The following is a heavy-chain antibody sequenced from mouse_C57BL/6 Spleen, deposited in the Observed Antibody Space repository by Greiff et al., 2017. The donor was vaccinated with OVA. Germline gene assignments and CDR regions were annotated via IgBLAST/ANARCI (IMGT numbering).Heavy chain of an antibody. D-gene: IGHD1-1*01. Sequence: QVQLQQPGTELVKPGASVKLSCKASGYTFTSYWMHWVKQRPGQGLEWIGNINPSNGGTNYNEKFKSKATLTVDKSSITAYMQLSRLTSEDSSFYSCARAVACFAYWGQGTLVTVSA. CDR2: INPSNGGT. CDR1: GYTFTSYW. CDR3: ARAVACFAY. V-gene: IGHV1-53*01. J-gene: IGHJ3*01.